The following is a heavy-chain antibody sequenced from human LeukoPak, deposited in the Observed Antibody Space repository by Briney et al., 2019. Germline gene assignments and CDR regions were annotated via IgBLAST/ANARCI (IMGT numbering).Heavy chain of an antibody. CDR1: GGSISSYY. CDR3: ARKVGRSGWYFDL. V-gene: IGHV4-34*01. D-gene: IGHD3-3*01. Sequence: SETLSLTCTVSGGSISSYYWSWIRQPPGKGLEWIGEINHSGSTNYNPSLKSRVTISVDTSKNQFSLKLSSVTAADTAVYYCARKVGRSGWYFDLWGRGTLVTVSS. J-gene: IGHJ2*01. CDR2: INHSGST.